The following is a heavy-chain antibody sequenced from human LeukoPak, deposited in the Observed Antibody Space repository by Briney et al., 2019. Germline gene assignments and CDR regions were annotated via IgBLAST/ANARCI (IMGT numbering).Heavy chain of an antibody. CDR3: ARLQLGRGFVDY. J-gene: IGHJ4*02. V-gene: IGHV5-51*01. D-gene: IGHD6-6*01. Sequence: GESLKISCKGSGYSFTSYWIGWVRQMPGKGLAWMGIIYPGASDTRYSPSFQGQVTISADKSISTAYLQWSSLQASDTAIYYCARLQLGRGFVDYWGQGTLVTVSS. CDR1: GYSFTSYW. CDR2: IYPGASDT.